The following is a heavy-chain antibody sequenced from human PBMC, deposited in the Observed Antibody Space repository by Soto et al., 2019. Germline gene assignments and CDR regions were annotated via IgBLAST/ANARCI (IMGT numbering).Heavy chain of an antibody. CDR1: GGTFSSYA. D-gene: IGHD6-6*01. J-gene: IGHJ6*02. V-gene: IGHV1-69*13. CDR2: IIPIFGTA. CDR3: ARPEYSSSRRGRYYYYGMDV. Sequence: SLKVSCKASGGTFSSYAISWVRQTPGQGREWMGGIIPIFGTANYAQKLQGRVTITADESTSTAYMELSSLRSEDTAVYYCARPEYSSSRRGRYYYYGMDVWGQGTTVTVSS.